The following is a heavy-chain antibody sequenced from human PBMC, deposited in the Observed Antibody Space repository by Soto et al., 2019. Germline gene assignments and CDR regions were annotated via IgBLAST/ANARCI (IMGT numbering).Heavy chain of an antibody. Sequence: ASVKVSCKASGYTFTSYGISWVRQAPGQGLEWMGWISAYNGNTNYAQKLQGRVTMTTDTSTSTAYMELRSLRSDDTAVYYCARAPTPGSYPLQPSNYYFDYWGQGTLVTVSS. D-gene: IGHD3-10*01. V-gene: IGHV1-18*01. CDR3: ARAPTPGSYPLQPSNYYFDY. CDR1: GYTFTSYG. CDR2: ISAYNGNT. J-gene: IGHJ4*02.